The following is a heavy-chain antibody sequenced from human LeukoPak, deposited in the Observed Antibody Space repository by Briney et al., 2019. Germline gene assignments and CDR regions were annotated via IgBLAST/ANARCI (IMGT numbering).Heavy chain of an antibody. CDR3: ARGYCSGGSCYSNLYDAFDI. V-gene: IGHV3-74*01. J-gene: IGHJ3*02. D-gene: IGHD2-15*01. CDR1: GFTFSSYW. CDR2: INSDGSST. Sequence: GGSLRLSCAASGFTFSSYWMHWVRQAPGKGLVWVSRINSDGSSTIYADSVKGRFTISRDNAKNTLYLQMNSLRAEDTAVYYCARGYCSGGSCYSNLYDAFDIWGQGTMVTVSS.